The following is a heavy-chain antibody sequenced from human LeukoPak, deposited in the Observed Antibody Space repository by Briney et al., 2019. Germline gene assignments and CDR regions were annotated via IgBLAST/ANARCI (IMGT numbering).Heavy chain of an antibody. CDR2: MNPNSGGA. V-gene: IGHV1-2*06. Sequence: APVKVSCKASGYTFTDYYMHWVRQAPGRGLEWMGRMNPNSGGANYAQKFQDRVTMTRDTSINTAYMELSRLRSDDTAVYYCARPAVAGYYYMDVWGKGTTVTVSS. D-gene: IGHD6-19*01. CDR1: GYTFTDYY. J-gene: IGHJ6*03. CDR3: ARPAVAGYYYMDV.